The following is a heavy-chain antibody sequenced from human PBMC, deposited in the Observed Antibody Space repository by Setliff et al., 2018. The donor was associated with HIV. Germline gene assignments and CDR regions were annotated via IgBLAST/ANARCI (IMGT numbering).Heavy chain of an antibody. CDR1: GGSINRGTYY. CDR3: VRGYCSSTTCYDDYYYMDV. CDR2: IFYTGST. Sequence: SETLSLTCSVSGGSINRGTYYWTWIRQSAGKGLEWIGHIFYTGSTNYNPSLKSRVTISVDTSKNQFFLKLSSVTAADTAVYYCVRGYCSSTTCYDDYYYMDVWGKGSTVTVS. J-gene: IGHJ6*03. V-gene: IGHV4-61*10. D-gene: IGHD2-2*01.